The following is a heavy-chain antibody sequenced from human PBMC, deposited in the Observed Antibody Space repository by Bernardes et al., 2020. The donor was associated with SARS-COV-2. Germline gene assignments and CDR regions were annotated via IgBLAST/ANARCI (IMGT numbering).Heavy chain of an antibody. Sequence: GGSLRLSCAASGFTFSDYYMSWIRQAPGKGLEWVSYISSSGSTIYYADSVKGRFTISRDNAKNSLYLQMNSLRAEDTAVYYCARDDILTGYYYRSLDYWGQGTLVTVSS. CDR2: ISSSGSTI. CDR3: ARDDILTGYYYRSLDY. CDR1: GFTFSDYY. J-gene: IGHJ4*02. D-gene: IGHD3-9*01. V-gene: IGHV3-11*01.